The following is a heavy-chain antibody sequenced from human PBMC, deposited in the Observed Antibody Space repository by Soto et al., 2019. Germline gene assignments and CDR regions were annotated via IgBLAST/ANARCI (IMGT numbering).Heavy chain of an antibody. CDR1: GFTFSSYW. Sequence: GGSLRLSCAASGFTFSSYWMHWVRQAPGEGLVWVSYIKPDGSRTKDADSVKGRFTISRDNARNTLYLRMNSLRAEDTAVYYCARDNNWSYESWGRGT. V-gene: IGHV3-74*03. D-gene: IGHD1-1*01. CDR2: IKPDGSRT. CDR3: ARDNNWSYES. J-gene: IGHJ5*02.